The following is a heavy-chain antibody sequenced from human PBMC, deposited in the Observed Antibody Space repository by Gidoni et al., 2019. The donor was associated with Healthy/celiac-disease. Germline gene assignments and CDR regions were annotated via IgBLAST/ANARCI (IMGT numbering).Heavy chain of an antibody. CDR1: GYRFPSYW. Sequence: EVQLVQSGAEVTKPGESLRISCKGSGYRFPSYWISWVRQMPGKGLEWMGRIDPSDSYTNYSPSFQGHVTISADKSISTAYLQWSSLKASDTAMYYCARQGGNYYDSSGYHHWGQGTLVTVSS. CDR3: ARQGGNYYDSSGYHH. V-gene: IGHV5-10-1*03. CDR2: IDPSDSYT. J-gene: IGHJ5*02. D-gene: IGHD3-22*01.